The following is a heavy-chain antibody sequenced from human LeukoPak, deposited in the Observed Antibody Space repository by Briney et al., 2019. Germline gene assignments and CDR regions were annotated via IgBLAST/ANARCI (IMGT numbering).Heavy chain of an antibody. Sequence: SETLSLTCTVSGGSISSGDYYWSWIRQPPGKGLEWIGYIYYSGSTYYNPSLKSRVTISVDTSKNQFSLKLSSVTAADTAVYYCARGETWESYRPSWFDPWGQGTLVTVSS. CDR2: IYYSGST. CDR3: ARGETWESYRPSWFDP. CDR1: GGSISSGDYY. V-gene: IGHV4-30-4*01. D-gene: IGHD3-16*02. J-gene: IGHJ5*02.